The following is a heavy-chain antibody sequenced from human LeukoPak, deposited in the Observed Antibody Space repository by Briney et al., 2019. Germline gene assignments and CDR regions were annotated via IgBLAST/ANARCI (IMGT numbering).Heavy chain of an antibody. D-gene: IGHD3-10*01. Sequence: GGSLRLSRAASGFTFDDYAMHWVRHAPGKGLEWVSLISWDGGRTYYADSVKGRFTIARDNRKNSLYLQMNSLRAEDTALYYCAKDKFDGSGSYYFDYWGQGTLVTVSS. CDR3: AKDKFDGSGSYYFDY. J-gene: IGHJ4*02. CDR1: GFTFDDYA. CDR2: ISWDGGRT. V-gene: IGHV3-43D*03.